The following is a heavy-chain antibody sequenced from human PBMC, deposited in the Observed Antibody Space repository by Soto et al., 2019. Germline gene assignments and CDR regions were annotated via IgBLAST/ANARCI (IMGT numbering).Heavy chain of an antibody. CDR2: IYYTGIT. D-gene: IGHD3-3*01. CDR1: GGSITDNY. Sequence: QVQLQQSGPGLLKPSETLSPTCSVSGGSITDNYWTWIRQSPGKGLEWVGYIYYTGITNYNPSLKRRVTISLDRSKNQFSLKLDSVTAADTAVYYCARALDYDFWGGRNWFDPWGQGTLVTVSS. V-gene: IGHV4-59*01. J-gene: IGHJ5*02. CDR3: ARALDYDFWGGRNWFDP.